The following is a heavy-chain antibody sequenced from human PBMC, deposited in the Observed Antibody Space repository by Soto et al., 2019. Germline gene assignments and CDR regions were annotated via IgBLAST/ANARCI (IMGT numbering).Heavy chain of an antibody. Sequence: EVQLLESGGGLVQPGGSLRLSCAASGFTFSSYAMSWVRQAPGKGLEWVSAISGSGGSTYYAVSVKGRFTISRDNSKNTPDLQMNSLRAEATAVYYCAQDCFPLYYARSGCFSWFSPFDYWGQGTLVTVSS. D-gene: IGHD3-22*01. CDR1: GFTFSSYA. CDR3: AQDCFPLYYARSGCFSWFSPFDY. J-gene: IGHJ4*02. CDR2: ISGSGGST. V-gene: IGHV3-23*01.